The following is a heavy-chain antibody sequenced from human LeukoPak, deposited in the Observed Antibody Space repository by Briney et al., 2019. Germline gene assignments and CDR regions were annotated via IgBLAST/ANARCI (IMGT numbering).Heavy chain of an antibody. Sequence: KPSETLSLTCAVSGGSVTSSSYGWGWLRQRPGKGLARIGSMYYSGSTYSNQALKSRLIISVDTSTNQFSLKLTSVTAADTAMYYCARQYYDSSGYYPWYFDYWGQGTLVTVSS. J-gene: IGHJ4*02. CDR3: ARQYYDSSGYYPWYFDY. D-gene: IGHD3-22*01. V-gene: IGHV4-39*01. CDR2: MYYSGST. CDR1: GGSVTSSSYG.